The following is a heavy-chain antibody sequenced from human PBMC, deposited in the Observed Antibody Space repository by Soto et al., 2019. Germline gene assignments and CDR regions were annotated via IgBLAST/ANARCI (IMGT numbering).Heavy chain of an antibody. CDR3: ARGAGYSSGWYIHYNYGMDV. D-gene: IGHD6-19*01. CDR2: IKQDGSEK. J-gene: IGHJ6*02. CDR1: GFTFSSYW. Sequence: PGGFLRLSCAASGFTFSSYWMSWVRQAPGKGLEWVANIKQDGSEKYYVDSVKGRFTISRDNAKNSLYLQMNSLRAEDTAVYYCARGAGYSSGWYIHYNYGMDVWGQGTTVTVSS. V-gene: IGHV3-7*05.